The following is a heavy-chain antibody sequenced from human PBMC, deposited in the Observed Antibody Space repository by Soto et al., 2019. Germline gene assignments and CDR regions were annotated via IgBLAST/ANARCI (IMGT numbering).Heavy chain of an antibody. D-gene: IGHD3-16*01. CDR2: ITSSSSYT. CDR3: SWGLGGSFGVPTFDY. J-gene: IGHJ4*02. CDR1: GFTFGGYY. Sequence: QVQLVESGGGLVKPGGSLRLSCAASGFTFGGYYMSWIRQAPGKGLEWVSYITSSSSYTNYADSVKGRFTISRDNAKNSLYLQMNSLRAEDTDVYYCSWGLGGSFGVPTFDYWGQGILVTVSS. V-gene: IGHV3-11*05.